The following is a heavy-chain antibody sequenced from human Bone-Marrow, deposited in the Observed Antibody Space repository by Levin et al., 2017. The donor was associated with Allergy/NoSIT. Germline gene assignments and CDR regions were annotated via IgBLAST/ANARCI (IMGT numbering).Heavy chain of an antibody. CDR2: FDPSDDSI. V-gene: IGHV1-46*03. Sequence: GGSLRLSCKASGYTFSSYYIHWVRQGPGQGLEWMGIFDPSDDSIRDAQKFQGRVTVTRDTSTSTVYMQLSSLRSGDTAVYYCARGQRYSYVPDYWGQGTLVTVSS. CDR1: GYTFSSYY. J-gene: IGHJ4*02. CDR3: ARGQRYSYVPDY. D-gene: IGHD5-18*01.